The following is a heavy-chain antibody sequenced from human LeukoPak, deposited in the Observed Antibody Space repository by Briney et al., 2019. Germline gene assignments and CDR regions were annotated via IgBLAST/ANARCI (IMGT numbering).Heavy chain of an antibody. CDR2: ISSSSSYI. CDR1: GFTFSTYS. CDR3: ARDQYGSGSYSRLDY. V-gene: IGHV3-21*01. Sequence: GGSLRLSCAASGFTFSTYSMNWVRQALGKGLEWVSSISSSSSYIYYADSVKGRFTISRDNAKNSLYLQMNSLRAEDTAVYYCARDQYGSGSYSRLDYWGQGTLVTVSS. D-gene: IGHD3-10*01. J-gene: IGHJ4*02.